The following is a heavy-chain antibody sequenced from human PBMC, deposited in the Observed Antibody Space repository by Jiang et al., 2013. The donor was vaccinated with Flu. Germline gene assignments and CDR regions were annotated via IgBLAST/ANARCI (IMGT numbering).Heavy chain of an antibody. V-gene: IGHV3-53*01. Sequence: VQLLESGGGLIQPGESLRLSCAASGFSVSDNYMSWVRQAPGRGLEWVSVIYSTGTTYYGDSVKGRFTISRDNSKNTLYLQMNNLRAEDTAVYYCARDDYSSSFDWGQGTLVTVS. CDR2: IYSTGTT. J-gene: IGHJ4*02. CDR1: GFSVSDNY. D-gene: IGHD4-11*01. CDR3: ARDDYSSSFD.